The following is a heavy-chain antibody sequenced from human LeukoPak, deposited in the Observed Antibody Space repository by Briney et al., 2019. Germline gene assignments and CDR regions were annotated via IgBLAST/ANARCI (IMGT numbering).Heavy chain of an antibody. V-gene: IGHV3-23*01. CDR1: GFTFSRYG. D-gene: IGHD5-24*01. J-gene: IGHJ4*02. CDR2: IGGGGVST. CDR3: AKDDRWLQFCC. Sequence: PGGTLRLSCAASGFTFSRYGMSWVRQAPGKGLEWVSSIGGGGVSTHFADSVKGRFTISRDNSRNTLYLQMNSLRAEDTAVYYCAKDDRWLQFCCWGQGTLVTVSA.